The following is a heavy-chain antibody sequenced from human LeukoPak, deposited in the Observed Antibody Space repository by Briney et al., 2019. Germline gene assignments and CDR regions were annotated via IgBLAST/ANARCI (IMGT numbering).Heavy chain of an antibody. J-gene: IGHJ4*02. Sequence: SETLSLTCTVSGGSISSGGYYWSWIRQHPGKGLEWIGYIYYSGSTYYNPSLKSRVTISVDTSKNQFSLKLSSVTAADTAVYYCARVNTVTFDYWGQGTLVTVSS. D-gene: IGHD4-17*01. V-gene: IGHV4-31*03. CDR3: ARVNTVTFDY. CDR1: GGSISSGGYY. CDR2: IYYSGST.